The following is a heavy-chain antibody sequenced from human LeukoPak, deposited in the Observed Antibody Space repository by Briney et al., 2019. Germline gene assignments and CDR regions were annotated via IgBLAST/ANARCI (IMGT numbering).Heavy chain of an antibody. CDR1: GFTVSSNY. CDR2: IYSSGST. J-gene: IGHJ4*02. V-gene: IGHV3-53*01. CDR3: ARDLYGVSHDY. D-gene: IGHD4-17*01. Sequence: GGSLRLSCAASGFTVSSNYMNWVRQAPGKGLEWVSVIYSSGSTYYADSVKGRFTISRDNSKNTLYLQKNSLRAEDTAVYYYARDLYGVSHDYWGQGTLVTVSS.